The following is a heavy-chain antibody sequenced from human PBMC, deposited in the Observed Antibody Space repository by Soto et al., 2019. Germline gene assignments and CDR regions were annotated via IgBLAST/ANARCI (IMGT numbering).Heavy chain of an antibody. CDR2: IYSGGST. D-gene: IGHD3-10*01. V-gene: IGHV3-66*01. CDR1: GFTVSSNY. J-gene: IGHJ4*02. CDR3: ARDRSAEGSGATD. Sequence: EVQLVESGGGLVQPGGSLRLSCAASGFTVSSNYMSWVRQAPGKGLEWVSVIYSGGSTYYADSVKGRFTISRDNSKNTLYLQMNSLRAEDTAVYYCARDRSAEGSGATDWGQETLVTVSS.